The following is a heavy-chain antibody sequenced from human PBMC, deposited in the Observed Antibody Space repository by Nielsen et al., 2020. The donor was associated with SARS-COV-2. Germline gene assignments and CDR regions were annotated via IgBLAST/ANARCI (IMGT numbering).Heavy chain of an antibody. CDR1: GFTVSRYW. V-gene: IGHV3-7*01. J-gene: IGHJ4*02. Sequence: GESLKISCAASGFTVSRYWMNWVRQAPGKGLEWVANIKQDGSEKYYGDSVKGRFTISRDNTKNSLYLQMNSLRAEDTAVYYCARGGRWGQGTLVTVSS. CDR3: ARGGR. CDR2: IKQDGSEK.